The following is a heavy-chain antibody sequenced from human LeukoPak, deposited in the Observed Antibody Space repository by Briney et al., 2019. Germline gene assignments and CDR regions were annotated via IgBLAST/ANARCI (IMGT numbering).Heavy chain of an antibody. V-gene: IGHV4-59*01. J-gene: IGHJ4*02. CDR2: IYYSGST. CDR3: ASLTTVTQGYFDS. Sequence: PSETLSLTCTVSGGSISSYDWSWIRQPPGKGLELMGYIYYSGSTNYNPSLKSRLTISVDASKNQFSLKLSSVTATEPAVYYCASLTTVTQGYFDSWGQGTLVTVSS. D-gene: IGHD4-17*01. CDR1: GGSISSYD.